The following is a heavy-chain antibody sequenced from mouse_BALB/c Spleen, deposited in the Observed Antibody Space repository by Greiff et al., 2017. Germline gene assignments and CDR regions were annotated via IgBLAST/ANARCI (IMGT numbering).Heavy chain of an antibody. CDR2: ISSGGGST. V-gene: IGHV5-12-1*01. CDR1: GFAFSSYD. J-gene: IGHJ2*01. CDR3: ARLGYFDY. D-gene: IGHD4-1*01. Sequence: EVNVVESGGGLVKPGGSLKLSCAASGFAFSSYDMSWVRQTPEKRLEWVAYISSGGGSTYYPDTVKGRFTISRDNAKNTLYLQMSSLKSEDTAMYYCARLGYFDYWGQGTTLTVSS.